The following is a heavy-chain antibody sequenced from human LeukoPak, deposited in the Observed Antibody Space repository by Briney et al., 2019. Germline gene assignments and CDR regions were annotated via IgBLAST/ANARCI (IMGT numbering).Heavy chain of an antibody. V-gene: IGHV3-21*01. CDR2: ISRTTNYT. CDR3: TRVSYADGGYFDY. J-gene: IGHJ4*02. D-gene: IGHD3-16*01. Sequence: GGSLRLSCAASGFTFSSYYMNWVRQAPGKGLEWVSSISRTTNYTYYTDSVKGRFTISRDNAKNSLYLQMNSLTAEDTAAYYCTRVSYADGGYFDYWGQGTLVTVSS. CDR1: GFTFSSYY.